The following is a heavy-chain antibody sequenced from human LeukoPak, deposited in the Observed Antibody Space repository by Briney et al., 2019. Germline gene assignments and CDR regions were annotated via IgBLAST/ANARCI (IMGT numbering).Heavy chain of an antibody. V-gene: IGHV3-66*01. CDR1: GFTVSSNY. CDR2: IYSGGST. Sequence: GGSLRLSCAASGFTVSSNYMSWVRQAPGKGLEWVSVIYSGGSTYYADSVKGRFTISRDNSKNTLYLQMNSLRAEDTAVYYCARDLGGSSDGMDVWGQGTTVTVSS. D-gene: IGHD1-26*01. J-gene: IGHJ6*02. CDR3: ARDLGGSSDGMDV.